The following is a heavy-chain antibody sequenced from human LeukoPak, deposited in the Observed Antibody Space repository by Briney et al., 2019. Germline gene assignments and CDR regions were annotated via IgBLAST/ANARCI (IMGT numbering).Heavy chain of an antibody. J-gene: IGHJ4*02. V-gene: IGHV3-9*01. CDR2: ISWNSGSI. CDR3: ANSLGESDYGDYGPKEEIDY. Sequence: PGGSLRLSCAASGFTFDDYAMHWVRQAPGKGLEWVSGISWNSGSIGYADSVKGRFTISRDNAKNSLYLQMNSLRAEDTAVYYCANSLGESDYGDYGPKEEIDYWGQGTLVTVSS. D-gene: IGHD4-17*01. CDR1: GFTFDDYA.